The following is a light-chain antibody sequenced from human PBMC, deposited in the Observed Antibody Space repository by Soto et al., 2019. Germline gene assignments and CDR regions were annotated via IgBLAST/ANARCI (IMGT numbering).Light chain of an antibody. Sequence: QSALTQPRSVSGSPGQSVTISCTGTSSDVGAYNYVSWYQQHPGKAPKLMIYDVNKWPSGVPDRFSGSKSGNTASLTISGLQAEDEADYYCCSYAGSYTLVFGGGTKLTVL. CDR1: SSDVGAYNY. V-gene: IGLV2-11*01. CDR2: DVN. CDR3: CSYAGSYTLV. J-gene: IGLJ3*02.